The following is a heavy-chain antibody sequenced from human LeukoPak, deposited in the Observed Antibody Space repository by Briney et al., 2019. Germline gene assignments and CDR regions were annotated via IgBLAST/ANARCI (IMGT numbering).Heavy chain of an antibody. CDR3: ASGTLWYYYGMDV. CDR2: IYPGDSDT. D-gene: IGHD3-10*01. Sequence: GESLKISCKGSGYSFTSYWSGWVRQMPGKGLEWMGIIYPGDSDTRYSPSFQGQVTISADKSISTAYLQWSSLKASDTAMYYCASGTLWYYYGMDVWGQGTTVTVSS. CDR1: GYSFTSYW. J-gene: IGHJ6*02. V-gene: IGHV5-51*01.